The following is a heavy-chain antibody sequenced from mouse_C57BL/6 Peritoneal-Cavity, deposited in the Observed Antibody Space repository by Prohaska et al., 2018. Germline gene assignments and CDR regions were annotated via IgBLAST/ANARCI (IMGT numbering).Heavy chain of an antibody. Sequence: MSCKASRYTFTSYTMHWVKQRPGQGLEWIGYINPSSGYTKYNQKFKDKATLTADKSSSTAYMQLSSLTSEDSAVYYCARSDITTVVADYWGQGTTLTVSS. CDR3: ARSDITTVVADY. D-gene: IGHD1-1*01. CDR1: RYTFTSYT. J-gene: IGHJ2*01. CDR2: INPSSGYT. V-gene: IGHV1-4*01.